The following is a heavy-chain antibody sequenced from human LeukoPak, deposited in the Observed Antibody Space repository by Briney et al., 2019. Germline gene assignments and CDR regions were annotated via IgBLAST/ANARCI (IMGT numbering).Heavy chain of an antibody. J-gene: IGHJ6*03. D-gene: IGHD3-16*01. CDR2: ISWDSDSI. CDR1: GFIFDDYA. Sequence: GGSLRLSCAASGFIFDDYAMHWVRQAPGKGLEWVSGISWDSDSIDYADSVKGRFTISRDNAKSSLYLQMNSLRAEDMALYYCAKGGGGRLIYYYYMDVWGKGTTVTVSS. CDR3: AKGGGGRLIYYYYMDV. V-gene: IGHV3-9*03.